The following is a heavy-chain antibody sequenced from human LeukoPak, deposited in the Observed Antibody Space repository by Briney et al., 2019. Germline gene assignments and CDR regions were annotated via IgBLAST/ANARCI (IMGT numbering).Heavy chain of an antibody. V-gene: IGHV3-23*01. D-gene: IGHD3-10*01. CDR2: INGGAT. J-gene: IGHJ4*02. CDR3: AKVRVPPADYFDY. CDR1: GFTFSTYA. Sequence: GGSLRLSCAASGFTFSTYAMSWVRQAPGKGLEWVSGINGGATYYADSVKGRFTISRDNSESTLYLQMNSLSAEDTAVYYCAKVRVPPADYFDYWGQGTLVTVSS.